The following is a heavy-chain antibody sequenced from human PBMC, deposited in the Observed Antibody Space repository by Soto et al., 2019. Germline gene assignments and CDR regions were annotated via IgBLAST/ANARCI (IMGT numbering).Heavy chain of an antibody. J-gene: IGHJ5*02. Sequence: QVQLVQSGAEVKKRGASVKVSCKASADTFNSYSLSWLRQAPGQRLEWMGGITPVFGTADYAQSFEDRLTLTADDSTSTVYMELSSLRSDDTAVYYCARSLEGTTVTNWFDPWGQGALVTVSS. CDR2: ITPVFGTA. CDR1: ADTFNSYS. CDR3: ARSLEGTTVTNWFDP. D-gene: IGHD4-17*01. V-gene: IGHV1-69*01.